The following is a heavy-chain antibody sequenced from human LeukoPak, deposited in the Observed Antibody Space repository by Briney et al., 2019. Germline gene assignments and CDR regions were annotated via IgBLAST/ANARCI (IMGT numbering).Heavy chain of an antibody. CDR3: AKKRVAVAGTHYFDY. V-gene: IGHV3-23*01. CDR1: GFTFSTYR. CDR2: ISGSGGST. Sequence: HPGGSLRLSCVASGFTFSTYRMSWVRQAPGKGLEWVSGISGSGGSTYYADSVKGRFTISRDNSKNTPYLQMNSLRAEDTAVYYCAKKRVAVAGTHYFDYWGQGTLVTVSS. J-gene: IGHJ4*02. D-gene: IGHD6-19*01.